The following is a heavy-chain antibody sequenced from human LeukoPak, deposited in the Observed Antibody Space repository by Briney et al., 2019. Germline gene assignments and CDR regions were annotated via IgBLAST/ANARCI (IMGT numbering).Heavy chain of an antibody. CDR3: ARKGGILDAFDI. CDR1: GGSISNYY. Sequence: SETLSLTCSVSGGSISNYYWSWIRQPPGKGLELIGYIYYIERSDDNPSLKSRVTISVDTSKNQFSLKLRSVTAADTAVYYCARKGGILDAFDIWGQGTMVTVSS. J-gene: IGHJ3*02. CDR2: IYYIERS. V-gene: IGHV4-59*08. D-gene: IGHD6-13*01.